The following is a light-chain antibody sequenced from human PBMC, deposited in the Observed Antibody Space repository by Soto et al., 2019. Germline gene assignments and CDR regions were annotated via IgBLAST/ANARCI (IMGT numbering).Light chain of an antibody. Sequence: ETVMTQSPVTLSVSPGERATLSCRASQSVSSNLAWYQQKPGQPPRRLIYGASTRVTGIPARFSGGGSGTEFTLTISSLQSEDFAVYYCQQYNNWPDTFGQGTKVDIK. CDR1: QSVSSN. V-gene: IGKV3-15*01. CDR3: QQYNNWPDT. J-gene: IGKJ1*01. CDR2: GAS.